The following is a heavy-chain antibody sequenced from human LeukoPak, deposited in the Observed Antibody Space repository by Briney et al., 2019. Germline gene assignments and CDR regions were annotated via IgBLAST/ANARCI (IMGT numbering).Heavy chain of an antibody. J-gene: IGHJ4*03. Sequence: ASVKVSCKASGYSVNAYNMHWVRQAPGQGLEWMGWINHKSGGANYAQKFQGRVTMTRDTSISTAYMELSRLRSDDTAVYYCXXXXXXXXXXEGSPRFYFDYWGQGTMVTVSS. CDR3: XXXXXXXXXXEGSPRFYFDY. CDR2: INHKSGGA. V-gene: IGHV1-2*02. D-gene: IGHD2-15*01. CDR1: GYSVNAYN.